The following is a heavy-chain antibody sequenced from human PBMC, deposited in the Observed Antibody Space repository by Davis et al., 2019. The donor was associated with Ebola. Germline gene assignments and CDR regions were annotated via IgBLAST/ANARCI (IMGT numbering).Heavy chain of an antibody. CDR2: ISSSSSYI. D-gene: IGHD3-3*01. CDR1: GFTFSSYS. CDR3: AKTYYDFWSGTYYYGMDV. J-gene: IGHJ6*02. V-gene: IGHV3-21*01. Sequence: GESLKISCAASGFTFSSYSMNWVRQAPGKGLEWVSSISSSSSYIYYADSVKGRFTISRDNAKNSLYLQMSSLRDEDTAVYYCAKTYYDFWSGTYYYGMDVWGQGTTVTVSS.